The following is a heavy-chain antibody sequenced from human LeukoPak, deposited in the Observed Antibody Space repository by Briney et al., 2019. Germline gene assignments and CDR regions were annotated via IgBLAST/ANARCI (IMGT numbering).Heavy chain of an antibody. J-gene: IGHJ4*02. V-gene: IGHV3-23*01. Sequence: GGSLRLSCAASGFTSSSYAMSWVRQAPGKGLEWVSGVTGTGSSTYYADSVKGRFTISRDNSKNMLYLQIDSLRDEDTAVYYCAKLTQTLDYWGQGTLVTVSS. CDR3: AKLTQTLDY. CDR1: GFTSSSYA. D-gene: IGHD3-9*01. CDR2: VTGTGSST.